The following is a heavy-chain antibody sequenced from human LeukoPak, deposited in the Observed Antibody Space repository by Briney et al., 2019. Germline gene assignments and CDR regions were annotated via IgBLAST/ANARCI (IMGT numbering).Heavy chain of an antibody. V-gene: IGHV3-9*01. CDR1: GFIFDEHA. Sequence: GGSLRLSCAASGFIFDEHAMHWVRQAPGKGLEWVAGIMWDGVTRGYADSVKGRFTISIDSAKNSLYLQMNSLRVEDAAFFYCTKDITPGGADVWGQGTTVIVSS. J-gene: IGHJ6*02. CDR3: TKDITPGGADV. CDR2: IMWDGVTR. D-gene: IGHD1-26*01.